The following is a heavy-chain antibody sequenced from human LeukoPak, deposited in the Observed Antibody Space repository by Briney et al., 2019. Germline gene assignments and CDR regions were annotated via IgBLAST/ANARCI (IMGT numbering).Heavy chain of an antibody. CDR3: ASGLNRLEVEHMKGVY. CDR2: ISHDGSNK. CDR1: GFIFA. V-gene: IGHV3-30*04. J-gene: IGHJ4*02. D-gene: IGHD1/OR15-1a*01. Sequence: PGGSLRLSCAASGFIFAMHWVRQAPGKGLEWVAAISHDGSNKYYADSVQGRFTISRDNSKNTLYLQMNSLGAEDTAVYYCASGLNRLEVEHMKGVYWGQGTLVTVSS.